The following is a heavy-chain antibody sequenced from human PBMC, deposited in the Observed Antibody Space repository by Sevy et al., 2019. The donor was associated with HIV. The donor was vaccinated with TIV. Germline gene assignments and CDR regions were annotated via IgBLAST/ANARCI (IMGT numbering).Heavy chain of an antibody. V-gene: IGHV3-7*01. J-gene: IGHJ4*02. CDR3: ARGAQGALNY. D-gene: IGHD1-26*01. CDR1: GFSFSDYW. CDR2: IKEDGSDK. Sequence: GGSLRLSCEASGFSFSDYWMNWVRQAPGRGLEWVDNIKEDGSDKKFKDSVKGRLTVSRDNAKNSVFLQLHSRTVEDTAVYYCARGAQGALNYWGQGTQVTVSS.